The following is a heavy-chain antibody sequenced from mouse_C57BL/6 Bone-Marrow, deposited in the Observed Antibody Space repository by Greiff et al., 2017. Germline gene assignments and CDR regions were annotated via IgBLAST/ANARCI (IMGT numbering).Heavy chain of an antibody. V-gene: IGHV5-4*01. D-gene: IGHD2-4*01. CDR2: ISDGGSYT. Sequence: EVQGVESGGGLVKPGGSLKLSCAASGFTFSSYAMSWVRQTPEKRLEWVATISDGGSYTYYPDNVKGRFTISRDNAKNNLYLQMSHLKSEDTAMYYFARPRDYDVAWFAYWGQGTLVTVSA. J-gene: IGHJ3*01. CDR1: GFTFSSYA. CDR3: ARPRDYDVAWFAY.